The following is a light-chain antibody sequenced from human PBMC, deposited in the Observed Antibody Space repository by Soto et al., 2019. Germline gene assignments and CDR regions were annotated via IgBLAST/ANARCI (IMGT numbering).Light chain of an antibody. Sequence: AFRTTQSPSSRSASTGDRVTVTCRASQSVGSYLAWYQQKPGAAPKLLIYAASTLHIGVPSRFTGSGYGTDFTLTISCLQSEDFATYYCQHYYNYPYSFXQGTKVDIK. CDR3: QHYYNYPYS. J-gene: IGKJ2*01. CDR1: QSVGSY. V-gene: IGKV1-8*01. CDR2: AAS.